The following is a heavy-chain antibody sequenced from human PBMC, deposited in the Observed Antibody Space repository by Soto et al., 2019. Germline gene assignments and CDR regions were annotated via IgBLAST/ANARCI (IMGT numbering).Heavy chain of an antibody. Sequence: QVQLVESGGGVVQPGRSLRLSCAASGFTFSSYAMHWVRQAPGKGLEWVAVISYDGSNKYYADSVKGRFTISRDNSKNTRYLQMNSLRAEDTAVYYCARGRVQLWLAYNWFDPWGQGTLVTVSS. J-gene: IGHJ5*02. CDR3: ARGRVQLWLAYNWFDP. CDR2: ISYDGSNK. V-gene: IGHV3-30-3*01. CDR1: GFTFSSYA. D-gene: IGHD5-18*01.